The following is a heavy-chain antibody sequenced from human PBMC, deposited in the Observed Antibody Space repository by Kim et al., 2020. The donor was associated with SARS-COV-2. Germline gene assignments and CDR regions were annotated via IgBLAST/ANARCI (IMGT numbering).Heavy chain of an antibody. J-gene: IGHJ4*02. D-gene: IGHD3-10*01. CDR3: AKDSPTYYYGSGSPRYFDY. CDR1: GSTFSNYA. Sequence: GGSLRLSCAASGSTFSNYAMSWVRQAPGKGLEWVSAISGSGDSTYYADSVKGRFTISRDNSKNTLYLLMNSLRAEDTALYYCAKDSPTYYYGSGSPRYFDYWGQGTLVTVSS. CDR2: ISGSGDST. V-gene: IGHV3-23*01.